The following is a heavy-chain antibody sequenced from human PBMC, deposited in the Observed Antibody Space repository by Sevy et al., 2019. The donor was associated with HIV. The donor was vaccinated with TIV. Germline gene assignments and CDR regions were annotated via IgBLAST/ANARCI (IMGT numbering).Heavy chain of an antibody. J-gene: IGHJ6*02. CDR3: ASEYSSSSPTYYYGMDV. Sequence: ASVKVSCKASGGTFSSYAISWVRQAPGQGLEWMGGIIPIFGTANYAQKFQGRVTITADESTSTAYMELSSLRSEDTAVYYCASEYSSSSPTYYYGMDVWGQGTTDTVSS. CDR2: IIPIFGTA. V-gene: IGHV1-69*13. D-gene: IGHD6-6*01. CDR1: GGTFSSYA.